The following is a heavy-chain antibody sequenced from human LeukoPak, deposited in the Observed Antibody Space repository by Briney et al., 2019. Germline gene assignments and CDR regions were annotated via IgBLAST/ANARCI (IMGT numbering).Heavy chain of an antibody. CDR3: AKDRPWEESYGLFDY. Sequence: GGSLRLSCAASGFTFSSYGMHWVRQAPGKGLEWVAVISYDGSNKYYADSVKGRFTISRDNSKNTLYLQMNSLRAEDTAVYYCAKDRPWEESYGLFDYWGQGTLVTVSS. J-gene: IGHJ4*02. D-gene: IGHD5-18*01. CDR2: ISYDGSNK. CDR1: GFTFSSYG. V-gene: IGHV3-30*18.